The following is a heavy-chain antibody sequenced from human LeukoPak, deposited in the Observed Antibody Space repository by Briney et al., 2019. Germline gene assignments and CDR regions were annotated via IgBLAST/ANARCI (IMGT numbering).Heavy chain of an antibody. CDR2: IYYSGNT. J-gene: IGHJ4*02. V-gene: IGHV4-39*07. CDR3: ARDRKKPYGEIDY. D-gene: IGHD4-17*01. CDR1: GGSISSSSYY. Sequence: SETLSLTCTVSGGSISSSSYYWGWIRQPPGKGLEWIGTIYYSGNTYYNPSLKSRVTISVDTSKNQFSLKLSSVTAAGTAVYYCARDRKKPYGEIDYWGQGTLVTVSS.